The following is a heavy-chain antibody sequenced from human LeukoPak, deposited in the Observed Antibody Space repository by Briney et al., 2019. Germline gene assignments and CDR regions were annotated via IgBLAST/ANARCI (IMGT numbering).Heavy chain of an antibody. D-gene: IGHD3-10*01. CDR1: GFTFSSYG. Sequence: GGSLRLSCAASGFTFSSYGMHWVRQAPGKGLEWVAVISYDGSNKYYADSVKGRFTISTDNSKNTLFLHMNSLIPEDTAVYYCAKDHSNALLRSGEVIRKSRDGYFDYWGQGTLVTVSS. J-gene: IGHJ4*02. CDR3: AKDHSNALLRSGEVIRKSRDGYFDY. V-gene: IGHV3-30*18. CDR2: ISYDGSNK.